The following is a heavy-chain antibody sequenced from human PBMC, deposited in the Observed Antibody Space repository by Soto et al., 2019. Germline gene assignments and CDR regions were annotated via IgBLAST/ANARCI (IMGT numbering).Heavy chain of an antibody. CDR3: ARDQVGSSFDY. CDR1: GGSISSYY. J-gene: IGHJ4*02. Sequence: SETLSLTCTVSGGSISSYYLSWIRQPPGKGLEWIGYIYYSGSTNYNPSLKSRVTISVDTSKNQFSLKLSSVTAADTAVYYCARDQVGSSFDYWGQGTLVTVS. V-gene: IGHV4-59*01. D-gene: IGHD6-6*01. CDR2: IYYSGST.